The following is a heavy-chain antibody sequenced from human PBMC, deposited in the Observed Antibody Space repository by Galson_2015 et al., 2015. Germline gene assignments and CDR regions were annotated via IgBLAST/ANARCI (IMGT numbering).Heavy chain of an antibody. Sequence: SVKVSCKASGGTFSSYAISWVRQAPGQGLEWMRGIIPIFGTANYAQKFQGRVTITADESTSTAYMELSSLRSEDTAVYYCARDVLPPYDSTPHGLFDYWGQGTLVTVSS. CDR1: GGTFSSYA. CDR2: IIPIFGTA. CDR3: ARDVLPPYDSTPHGLFDY. J-gene: IGHJ4*02. V-gene: IGHV1-69*13. D-gene: IGHD3-16*01.